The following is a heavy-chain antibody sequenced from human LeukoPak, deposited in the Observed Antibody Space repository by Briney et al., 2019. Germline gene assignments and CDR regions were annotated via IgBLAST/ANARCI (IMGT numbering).Heavy chain of an antibody. J-gene: IGHJ6*03. CDR3: AKDFMHYGSGRPYYMDV. D-gene: IGHD3-10*01. CDR1: GLTFRNYW. V-gene: IGHV3-23*01. CDR2: ISGSGGST. Sequence: GGSLRLSCAASGLTFRNYWMSWVRQAPGKGLEWVSAISGSGGSTYYADSVKGRFTISRDNSKNTVFLQMNSLRIEDTAMYYCAKDFMHYGSGRPYYMDVWGEGTTVIISS.